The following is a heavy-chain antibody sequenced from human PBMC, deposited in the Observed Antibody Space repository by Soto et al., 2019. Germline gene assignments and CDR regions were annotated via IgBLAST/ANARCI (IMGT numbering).Heavy chain of an antibody. J-gene: IGHJ4*02. CDR3: AKEDSAGFKS. V-gene: IGHV1-69*04. CDR1: GGDLRNSG. Sequence: QVHLVQSGAEMKKPGSSVKVSCKVSGGDLRNSGISWVRQAPGQGLEWMGGIFPLLEMVDYSQKFQGRVTITAAESTNTAYMDLGSLRSEATAVDYCAKEDSAGFKSWGQGTLVIVSS. D-gene: IGHD5-12*01. CDR2: IFPLLEMV.